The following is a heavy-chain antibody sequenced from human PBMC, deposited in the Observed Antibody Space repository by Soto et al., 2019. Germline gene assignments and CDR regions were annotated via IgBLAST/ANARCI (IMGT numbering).Heavy chain of an antibody. CDR3: VSQRTSVLTQAYFDY. D-gene: IGHD2-8*01. CDR2: VYYRGIS. V-gene: IGHV4-39*01. CDR1: GGSVSNSNYY. Sequence: PSETLSLTWTVSGGSVSNSNYYWVWIRQSPGKGLDWIGSVYYRGISYSKSSVKSRVTISVDTSKNQFSLNLNSVTASDTAVYFCVSQRTSVLTQAYFDYWGPGALVTVSS. J-gene: IGHJ4*02.